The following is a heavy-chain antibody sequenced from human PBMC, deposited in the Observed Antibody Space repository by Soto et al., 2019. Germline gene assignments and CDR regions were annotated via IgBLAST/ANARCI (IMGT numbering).Heavy chain of an antibody. Sequence: PSETLSLTCAVSGGSISSSNWWSCVRQPPGKGLEWIGEIYHSGSTNYNPSLKSRVTISVDKSKNQFSLKLSSVTAADTAVYYCASRGIVLRFLDLFYGMDVWGQGTTVTVSS. V-gene: IGHV4-4*02. CDR2: IYHSGST. J-gene: IGHJ6*02. CDR1: GGSISSSNW. D-gene: IGHD3-3*01. CDR3: ASRGIVLRFLDLFYGMDV.